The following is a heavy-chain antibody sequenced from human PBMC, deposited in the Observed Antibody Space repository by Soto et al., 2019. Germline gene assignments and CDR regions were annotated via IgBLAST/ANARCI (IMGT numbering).Heavy chain of an antibody. J-gene: IGHJ6*02. CDR2: ISGSGITI. Sequence: GGSLRLSCGGSGFIFNSYEMNWVRRAPGKGLEWISYISGSGITIYYADSVKGRFTISRDNAKNSLYLQMNSLRAEDTAVYYCARVGDTATTYGIDVWGQGTTVTVSS. D-gene: IGHD1-26*01. CDR1: GFIFNSYE. V-gene: IGHV3-48*03. CDR3: ARVGDTATTYGIDV.